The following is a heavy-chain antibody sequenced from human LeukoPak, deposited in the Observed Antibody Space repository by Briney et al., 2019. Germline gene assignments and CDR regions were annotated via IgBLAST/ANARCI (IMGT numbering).Heavy chain of an antibody. CDR1: GYTFTANY. J-gene: IGHJ4*02. Sequence: GASVKVSCKASGYTFTANYMHWVRQAPGQGLEWMGWINPRSGGTNYGEKFRGRVTMTRDTSITTAYMELSSLRLDDTAVYYCARGSGTSWFDYWGQGTLVTVSS. D-gene: IGHD2-2*01. CDR3: ARGSGTSWFDY. V-gene: IGHV1-2*02. CDR2: INPRSGGT.